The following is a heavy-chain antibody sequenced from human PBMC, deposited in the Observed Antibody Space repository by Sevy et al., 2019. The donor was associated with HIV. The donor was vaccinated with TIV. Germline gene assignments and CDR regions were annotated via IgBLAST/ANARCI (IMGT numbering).Heavy chain of an antibody. V-gene: IGHV3-9*01. Sequence: GGSLRLSCAASGFTFAHHAMYWVRQAPGKGLEWVSGINWNSVSIGYADSVKGRFTISRDNSKNTLYLQMNSLRAEDTAVYYCAREEGAYSYGLDYWGQGTLVTVSS. J-gene: IGHJ4*02. CDR2: INWNSVSI. CDR3: AREEGAYSYGLDY. CDR1: GFTFAHHA. D-gene: IGHD5-18*01.